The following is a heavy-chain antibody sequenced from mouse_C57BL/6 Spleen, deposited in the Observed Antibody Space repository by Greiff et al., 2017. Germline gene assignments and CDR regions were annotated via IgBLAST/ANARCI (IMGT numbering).Heavy chain of an antibody. D-gene: IGHD1-1*01. Sequence: QVQLQQPGTELVKPGASVKLSCKASGYTFTSYWMHWVKQRPGQGLEWIGNINPSNGGTNYNEKFKSKATLTVDKSSSTAYMQLSSLTSEDSSVYYFASITTVVPSYWYFDVWGTGTTVTVSS. CDR2: INPSNGGT. CDR1: GYTFTSYW. J-gene: IGHJ1*03. V-gene: IGHV1-53*01. CDR3: ASITTVVPSYWYFDV.